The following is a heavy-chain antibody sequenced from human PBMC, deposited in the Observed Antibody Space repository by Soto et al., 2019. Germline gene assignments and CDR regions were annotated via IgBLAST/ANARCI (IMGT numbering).Heavy chain of an antibody. CDR1: GGSFSGYY. D-gene: IGHD3-16*01. CDR2: INHSGST. V-gene: IGHV4-34*01. J-gene: IGHJ4*02. Sequence: PSETLSLTCAVYGGSFSGYYWSWIRQPPGKGLEWIGEINHSGSTNYNPSPKSRVTISVDTSKNQFSLKLSSVTAADTAVYYCARGRDPNGGFDYWGQGTLVTVSS. CDR3: ARGRDPNGGFDY.